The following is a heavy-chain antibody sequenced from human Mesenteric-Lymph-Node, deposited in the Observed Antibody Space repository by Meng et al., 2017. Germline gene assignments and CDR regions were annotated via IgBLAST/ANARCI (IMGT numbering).Heavy chain of an antibody. Sequence: EVQLVESGGGLVKPGGSLRLSCAASGFTFSSYSMNWVRQAPGKGLEWVSFISSSSSYIYYADAVKGRFTISRDNAKNALYLQMNSLRAEDTALYYCARDPGGEAAIGLWGRGTLVTVSS. J-gene: IGHJ2*01. CDR2: ISSSSSYI. D-gene: IGHD2-2*01. V-gene: IGHV3-21*01. CDR1: GFTFSSYS. CDR3: ARDPGGEAAIGL.